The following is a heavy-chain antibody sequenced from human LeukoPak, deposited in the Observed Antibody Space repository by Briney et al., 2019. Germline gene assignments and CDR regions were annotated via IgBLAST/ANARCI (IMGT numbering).Heavy chain of an antibody. J-gene: IGHJ4*02. V-gene: IGHV2-5*02. CDR3: AHSNREVLLWFGEFDY. CDR1: GFSLSTSGVG. D-gene: IGHD3-10*01. Sequence: SGPTLVKPTQTLTLTCTFSGFSLSTSGVGVGWIRQPPGKALEWLALIYWDDDKRYSPSLKSRLTITKDTSKNQVVLTMTNMDPVDTATYYCAHSNREVLLWFGEFDYWGQGTLATVSS. CDR2: IYWDDDK.